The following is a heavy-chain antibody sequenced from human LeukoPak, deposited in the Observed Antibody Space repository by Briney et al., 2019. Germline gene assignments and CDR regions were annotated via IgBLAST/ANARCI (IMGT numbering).Heavy chain of an antibody. CDR2: IIPIFGTA. V-gene: IGHV1-69*05. D-gene: IGHD3-10*01. Sequence: SVKVSCKASGGTFSSYAISWVRQAPGQGLEWMGGIIPIFGTANYAQKFQGRVTITTDESTSTAYMELSSLRSEDTAVYYCATLGRPRFGTYDYWGQGTLVTVSS. J-gene: IGHJ4*02. CDR1: GGTFSSYA. CDR3: ATLGRPRFGTYDY.